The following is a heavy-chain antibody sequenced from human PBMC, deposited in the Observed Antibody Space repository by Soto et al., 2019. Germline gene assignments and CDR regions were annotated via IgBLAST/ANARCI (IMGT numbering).Heavy chain of an antibody. D-gene: IGHD1-26*01. CDR1: GYSFTSYW. J-gene: IGHJ6*02. CDR3: ARNPIVGATIYYGMDV. Sequence: GEALKISCKGSGYSFTSYWISWVRQMPGKGLEWRWRIDPSDSYTNYSPSFQGHVTISADKSISPAYLQWSSLKASGTDMYYYARNPIVGATIYYGMDVWGQGTTVTVSS. CDR2: IDPSDSYT. V-gene: IGHV5-10-1*01.